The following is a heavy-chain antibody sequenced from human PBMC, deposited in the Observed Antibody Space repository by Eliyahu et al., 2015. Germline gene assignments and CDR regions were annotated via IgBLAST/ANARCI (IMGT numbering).Heavy chain of an antibody. V-gene: IGHV1-18*01. CDR3: AREDYGDYSDY. D-gene: IGHD4-17*01. CDR1: GXTFTSYG. CDR2: ISAYNGNT. Sequence: QVQLXXSGAEVXKPGASVKVSCKASGXTFTSYGIRXVRQAPGXGLEWMGWISAYNGNTNYAQKLQGRVTMTTDTSTSTAYMELRSLRSDDTAVYYCAREDYGDYSDYWGQGTLVTVSS. J-gene: IGHJ4*02.